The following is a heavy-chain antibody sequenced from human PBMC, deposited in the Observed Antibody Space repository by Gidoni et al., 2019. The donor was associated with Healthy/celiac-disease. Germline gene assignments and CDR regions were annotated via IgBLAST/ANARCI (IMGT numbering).Heavy chain of an antibody. Sequence: EVQLVEAGGGLVKPGVSLRLSCTASGFTFRNAWMSWVRQPPGKGLELVGRIKSKTDGGTTDYAAPVKGRFTISRDDSKNTLYLQMNSLKTEDTAVYYCTTPAYGGDAFDIWGQGTMVTVSS. CDR3: TTPAYGGDAFDI. D-gene: IGHD4-17*01. J-gene: IGHJ3*02. CDR2: IKSKTDGGTT. CDR1: GFTFRNAW. V-gene: IGHV3-15*01.